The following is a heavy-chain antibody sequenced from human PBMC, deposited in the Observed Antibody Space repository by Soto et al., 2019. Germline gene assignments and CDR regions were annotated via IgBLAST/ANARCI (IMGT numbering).Heavy chain of an antibody. CDR2: ITGSGGNT. CDR1: GFTFSTYA. J-gene: IGHJ6*03. Sequence: EVQLLESGGDLVQPGGSLRLSCAASGFTFSTYAMSWVRQAPGKGLEWVSSITGSGGNTYYAGSVKGRFAISRDNSKNTLYLQITGLRAEETAVYYCATHERMGMTTLYYYYMDVWGEGTTVTVSS. D-gene: IGHD3-16*01. CDR3: ATHERMGMTTLYYYYMDV. V-gene: IGHV3-23*01.